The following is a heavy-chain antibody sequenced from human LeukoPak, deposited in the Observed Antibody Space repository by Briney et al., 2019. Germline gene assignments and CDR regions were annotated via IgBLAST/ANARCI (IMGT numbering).Heavy chain of an antibody. V-gene: IGHV4-38-2*01. Sequence: SETLSLTCAVSGYSISSGYHWGWIRQPPGEGLEWIASANSGGGANSVGAASYNPSLNSRNTISLDTSNNQFYLGPTPVTAADTAVYYCARVLGSGGDSDYWGQGNLVTVSS. CDR3: ARVLGSGGDSDY. D-gene: IGHD2-21*01. CDR2: ANSGGGANSVGAA. CDR1: GYSISSGYH. J-gene: IGHJ4*02.